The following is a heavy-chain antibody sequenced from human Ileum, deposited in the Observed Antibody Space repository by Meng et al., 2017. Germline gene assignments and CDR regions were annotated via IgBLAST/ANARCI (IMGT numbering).Heavy chain of an antibody. CDR2: IYSTGII. Sequence: VQLQEQGPRLVRPSETLSLTCTVSGGSVSSRSHHWNWIRQTPGKRLEWIGYIYSTGIINYNPSLKNRVTISLDTSMNQFSLKLTSVTAADTAFYYCARGYSSGEGYFDQWGQGTLVTVSS. CDR1: GGSVSSRSHH. CDR3: ARGYSSGEGYFDQ. J-gene: IGHJ4*03. D-gene: IGHD2-15*01. V-gene: IGHV4-61*01.